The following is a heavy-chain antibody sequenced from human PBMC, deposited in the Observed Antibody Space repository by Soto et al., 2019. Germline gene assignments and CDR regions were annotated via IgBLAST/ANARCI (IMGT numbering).Heavy chain of an antibody. CDR1: GDSVSSNSAA. D-gene: IGHD6-13*01. J-gene: IGHJ4*02. CDR3: ARDWGSSSWYYFDY. CDR2: TYYRSRWYN. V-gene: IGHV6-1*01. Sequence: SQTLSLTCAISGDSVSSNSAAWNWIRLSPSRGLEWLARTYYRSRWYNDYAVSVRSRITVNPDTSKNQFSLQLTSVTPEDTAVYYCARDWGSSSWYYFDYWGQGTLVTVSS.